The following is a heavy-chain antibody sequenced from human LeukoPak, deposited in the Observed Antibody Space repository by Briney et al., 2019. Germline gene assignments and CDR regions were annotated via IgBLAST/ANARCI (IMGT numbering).Heavy chain of an antibody. J-gene: IGHJ4*02. CDR1: GFTFSSYG. Sequence: PGGSLRLSCAASGFTFSSYGMHWVRQAPGKGLEWVAFIRYDGSNKYYADSVKGRFTISRDNSKNTLYLQINSLRAEDTAVYYCAKDPLYYDFWSGYSSHFDYWGQGTLVTVSS. CDR2: IRYDGSNK. CDR3: AKDPLYYDFWSGYSSHFDY. D-gene: IGHD3-3*01. V-gene: IGHV3-30*02.